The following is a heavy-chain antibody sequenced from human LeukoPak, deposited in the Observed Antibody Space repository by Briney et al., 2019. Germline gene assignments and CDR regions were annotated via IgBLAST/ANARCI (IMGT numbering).Heavy chain of an antibody. D-gene: IGHD5-24*01. Sequence: SDTLSLTGTVSGYSMSSGYYWGWIRQPPERGLEWIGSMYHSGSTYYNPSLQSRVTISVDTSKNQFSLKLSSVTAADTAVYYCARDHRWLQLRDAFDIWGQGTMVTVSS. V-gene: IGHV4-38-2*02. CDR2: MYHSGST. J-gene: IGHJ3*02. CDR3: ARDHRWLQLRDAFDI. CDR1: GYSMSSGYY.